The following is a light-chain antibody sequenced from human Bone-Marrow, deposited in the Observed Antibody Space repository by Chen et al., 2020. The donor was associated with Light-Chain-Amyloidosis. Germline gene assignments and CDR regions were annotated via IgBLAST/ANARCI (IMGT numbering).Light chain of an antibody. Sequence: AIQMTQSPSSLSASVGDRVTITCRASQGIGNDLGWYQQRPGKAPKLLSYGASSLQSGVPSRFSGSGSGTDFTLTISSLQPEDFATYYCLQDFRYPLTFGQGTKVEIK. CDR2: GAS. J-gene: IGKJ2*01. V-gene: IGKV1-6*01. CDR3: LQDFRYPLT. CDR1: QGIGND.